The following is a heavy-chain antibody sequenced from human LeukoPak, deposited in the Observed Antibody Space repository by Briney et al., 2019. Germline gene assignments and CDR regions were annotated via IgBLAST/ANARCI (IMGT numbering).Heavy chain of an antibody. D-gene: IGHD2-2*01. CDR2: INPNSGGT. J-gene: IGHJ6*03. V-gene: IGHV1-2*02. Sequence: ASVKVSCKASGYTFTGYYMHWVRQAPGQGLEWMGWINPNSGGTNYAQKFQGRVTMTRDTSISTAYMELSRLRSDGTAVYYCASGYCSSTSCQTVYYYYYYMDVWGKGTTVTVSS. CDR1: GYTFTGYY. CDR3: ASGYCSSTSCQTVYYYYYYMDV.